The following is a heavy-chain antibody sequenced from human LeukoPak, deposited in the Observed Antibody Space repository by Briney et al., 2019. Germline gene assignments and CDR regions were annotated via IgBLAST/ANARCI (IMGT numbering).Heavy chain of an antibody. D-gene: IGHD3-10*01. Sequence: GGSLRLSCSASGFTFSDYAMHWVRQAPGKRLEYVSATSNNGDRTFYADSLKGRFTISRDNSKNTLYLQMSSLRAEDTALYYCALSSIVLGVIFRGPFDCWGQGTLVTVSS. CDR3: ALSSIVLGVIFRGPFDC. CDR2: TSNNGDRT. V-gene: IGHV3-64D*09. J-gene: IGHJ4*02. CDR1: GFTFSDYA.